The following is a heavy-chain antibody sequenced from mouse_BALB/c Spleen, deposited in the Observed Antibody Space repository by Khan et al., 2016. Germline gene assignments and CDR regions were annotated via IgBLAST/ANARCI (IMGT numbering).Heavy chain of an antibody. Sequence: QIQLVQSGPELKKPGETVKISCKAAGYTFTDYSMHWVKQAPGKGLKWVGWINTETGEPTYADDFKGRFAFSLETSASTAYLQINNLKNEDTATYFYARSNYVTSAWFAYWGQGTLVTVSA. CDR2: INTETGEP. CDR1: GYTFTDYS. D-gene: IGHD2-5*01. CDR3: ARSNYVTSAWFAY. J-gene: IGHJ3*01. V-gene: IGHV9-2-1*01.